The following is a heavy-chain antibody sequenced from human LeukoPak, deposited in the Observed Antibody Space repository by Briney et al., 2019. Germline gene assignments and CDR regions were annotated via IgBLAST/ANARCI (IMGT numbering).Heavy chain of an antibody. V-gene: IGHV4-38-2*02. CDR1: GYSISSGYY. Sequence: SETLSLTCTVSGYSISSGYYWGWIRQPPGKGLEWIGSIYHSGSTYYNPSLKSRVTISVDTSKNQFSLKLSSVTAADTAVYFCATISRWELLPCSFDIWGQGTMVTVS. CDR2: IYHSGST. D-gene: IGHD1-26*01. J-gene: IGHJ3*02. CDR3: ATISRWELLPCSFDI.